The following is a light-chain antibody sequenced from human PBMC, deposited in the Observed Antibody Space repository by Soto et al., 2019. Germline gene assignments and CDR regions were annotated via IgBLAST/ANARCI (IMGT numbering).Light chain of an antibody. Sequence: DIVMTQTPLSLPVTPGEPASISCRSSQSLLDSDDGKTYLDWYLQKPGQSPQLLIQTLSYRASAFPHTFSGSGSGTDFTLTISRVDAEDVGFYYCLQRIDFPWTFGRGTKVQIK. V-gene: IGKV2-40*01. CDR1: QSLLDSDDGKTY. CDR3: LQRIDFPWT. J-gene: IGKJ1*01. CDR2: TLS.